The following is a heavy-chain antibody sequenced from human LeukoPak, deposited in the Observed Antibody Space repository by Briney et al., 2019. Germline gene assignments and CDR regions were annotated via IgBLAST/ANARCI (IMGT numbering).Heavy chain of an antibody. D-gene: IGHD6-6*01. Sequence: GAVKVSCKASGYTLTDYYMHWVRQAPGQGLEWMGWINPNTGGTKYAQKFQGRVTMTRDTSISTADMELSRLTSDDTAVYYCARGVSGFYFDYWGQGTLVTVTS. CDR2: INPNTGGT. CDR3: ARGVSGFYFDY. CDR1: GYTLTDYY. V-gene: IGHV1-2*02. J-gene: IGHJ4*02.